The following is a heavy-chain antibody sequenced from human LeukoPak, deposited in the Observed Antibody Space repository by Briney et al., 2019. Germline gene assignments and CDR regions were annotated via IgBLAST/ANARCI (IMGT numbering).Heavy chain of an antibody. CDR3: ARVVVVPAASAEYFQH. D-gene: IGHD2-2*01. V-gene: IGHV3-7*03. J-gene: IGHJ1*01. CDR1: GFTFSSYW. Sequence: GGSLRLSCAASGFTFSSYWMSWVRQAPGKGLEWVANIKQDGSEKYYVDSVKGRFTISRDNAKNSLYLQMNSLRAEDTAVYYSARVVVVPAASAEYFQHWGQGTLVTVSS. CDR2: IKQDGSEK.